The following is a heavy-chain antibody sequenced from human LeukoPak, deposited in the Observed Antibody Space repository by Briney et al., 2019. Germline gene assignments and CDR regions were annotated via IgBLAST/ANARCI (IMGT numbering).Heavy chain of an antibody. CDR2: INHSGST. CDR1: GGSFSGYY. J-gene: IGHJ4*02. V-gene: IGHV4-34*01. CDR3: ARGTLHYLSGYYGDY. Sequence: SETLSLTCAVYGGSFSGYYWSWIRQPPGKGLEWIGEINHSGSTNYNPSLKSRVAISVDTSKNQFSLKLSSVTAADTAVYYCARGTLHYLSGYYGDYWGQGTLVTVSS. D-gene: IGHD3-22*01.